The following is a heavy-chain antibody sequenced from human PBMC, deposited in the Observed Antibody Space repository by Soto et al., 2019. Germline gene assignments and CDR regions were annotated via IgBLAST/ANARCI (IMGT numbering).Heavy chain of an antibody. CDR3: ARTYDSNGYANEFDS. V-gene: IGHV4-59*12. Sequence: SETLSLTCSVSGRSITSYYWSWVRQPPGKGLEWIGYIYDNGITSQNPSLKSRVTMSADTSQNQFSLKLTSVTGADTAVYYCARTYDSNGYANEFDSWGQGILVT. D-gene: IGHD3-22*01. CDR2: IYDNGIT. J-gene: IGHJ4*02. CDR1: GRSITSYY.